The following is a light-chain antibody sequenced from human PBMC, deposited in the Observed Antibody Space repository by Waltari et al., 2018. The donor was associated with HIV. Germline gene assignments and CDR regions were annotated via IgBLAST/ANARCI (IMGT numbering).Light chain of an antibody. CDR3: QQYNKWPLT. V-gene: IGKV3D-15*01. CDR2: GAS. CDR1: QSVSSN. Sequence: EIVMMQSPATLSVSPGERATLSCRASQSVSSNLAWYQQKPGQAPRLLIYGASTRATGIPARFSGSGSGTEFTLTISSLQSEDVAVYYCQQYNKWPLTFGGGTKVESK. J-gene: IGKJ4*01.